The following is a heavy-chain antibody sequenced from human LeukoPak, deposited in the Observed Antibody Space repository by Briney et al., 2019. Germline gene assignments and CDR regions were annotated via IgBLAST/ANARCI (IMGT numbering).Heavy chain of an antibody. Sequence: GGSLRLSCAAPGFTFSSYAMSWVRQAPGKGLEWVSAISGSGGSTYYADSVKGRFTISRDNSKNTLYLQMNSLRAEDTAVYYCAKTAIYGSGSYYGDWGQGTLVTVSS. CDR2: ISGSGGST. CDR3: AKTAIYGSGSYYGD. V-gene: IGHV3-23*01. CDR1: GFTFSSYA. J-gene: IGHJ4*02. D-gene: IGHD3-10*01.